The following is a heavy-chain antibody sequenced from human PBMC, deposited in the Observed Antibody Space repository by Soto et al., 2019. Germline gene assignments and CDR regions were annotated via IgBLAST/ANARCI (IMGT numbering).Heavy chain of an antibody. J-gene: IGHJ4*02. CDR2: FAYNGNT. Sequence: ASVKVSCKASGYTFTSYGMSWVRQAPGQGLEWMGWFAYNGNTNYAQKFQGRVTMTTDASTSTAHMELRSLTSDDTAVYYCARDPTPHAAFDFWGQGALVTVSS. D-gene: IGHD2-15*01. CDR1: GYTFTSYG. V-gene: IGHV1-18*01. CDR3: ARDPTPHAAFDF.